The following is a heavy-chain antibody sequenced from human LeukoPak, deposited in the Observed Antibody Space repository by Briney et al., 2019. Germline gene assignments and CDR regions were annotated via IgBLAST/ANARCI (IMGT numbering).Heavy chain of an antibody. CDR1: GFTFSSYE. CDR2: ISRSGSTV. Sequence: GGSLRLSCAASGFTFSSYEMNWVRQAPGKGLEWVSCISRSGSTVYYADSVKGRFTISRDNAKNSLYLQMNSLRAEDTAVYYCARETDSTLFDYWGQGTLVTVSS. J-gene: IGHJ4*02. V-gene: IGHV3-48*03. CDR3: ARETDSTLFDY. D-gene: IGHD2-2*01.